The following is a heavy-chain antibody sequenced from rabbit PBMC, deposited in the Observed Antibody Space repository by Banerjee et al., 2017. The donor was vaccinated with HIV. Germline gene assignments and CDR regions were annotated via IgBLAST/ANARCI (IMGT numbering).Heavy chain of an antibody. CDR1: GFSFSSGYY. V-gene: IGHV1S40*01. D-gene: IGHD4-1*01. J-gene: IGHJ4*01. CDR2: IYAGSGGST. Sequence: QSLEESGGDLVKPGASLTLTCTASGFSFSSGYYMCWVRQAPGKGLEWIACIYAGSGGSTYYASWAKGRFTISKTSSTTVTLQMTSLTAADTATYFCARDLTIEVAGNNLWGPGTLVTVS. CDR3: ARDLTIEVAGNNL.